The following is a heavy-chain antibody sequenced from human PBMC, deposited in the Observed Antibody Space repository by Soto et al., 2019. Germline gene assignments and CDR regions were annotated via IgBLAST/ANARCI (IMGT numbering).Heavy chain of an antibody. Sequence: PVGSLRLSCASSVFTFSRYSMNCVRHAPGRGPEWVSSIGSGGSFIYYADSLKGRFTISRDNAKNSLYLQMTSLRAEDTAVYYCVRLYDSSGYYYFGYWGQGTPVTVSS. D-gene: IGHD3-22*01. V-gene: IGHV3-21*01. CDR3: VRLYDSSGYYYFGY. CDR2: IGSGGSFI. CDR1: VFTFSRYS. J-gene: IGHJ4*01.